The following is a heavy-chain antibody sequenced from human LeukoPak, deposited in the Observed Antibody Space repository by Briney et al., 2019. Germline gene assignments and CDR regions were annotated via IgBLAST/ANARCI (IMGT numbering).Heavy chain of an antibody. D-gene: IGHD1-26*01. J-gene: IGHJ4*02. Sequence: EASVKVSCKASGYTFTSYYIHWVRQAPGQGLEWMGIINPSGGATSYAPTLQGRVTMTRDTSTSTVYMELGSLASEDTAVYYCARGPAASTRWEFVYWGQGTLVTVSS. CDR1: GYTFTSYY. CDR3: ARGPAASTRWEFVY. V-gene: IGHV1-46*04. CDR2: INPSGGAT.